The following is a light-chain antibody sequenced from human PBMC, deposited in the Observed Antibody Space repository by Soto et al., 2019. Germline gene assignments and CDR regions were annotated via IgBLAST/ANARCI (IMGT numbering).Light chain of an antibody. CDR3: QQYDRSPL. J-gene: IGKJ4*01. Sequence: EIVLTQSPGALSLSPGERATLSCRASQSVNNSHSAWYQQKPGQAPRLLIYGASNRATGVSDRFSGSGSGTDFTLTITRLEPEDSAVYYCQQYDRSPLFGGGTKVEI. V-gene: IGKV3-20*01. CDR1: QSVNNSH. CDR2: GAS.